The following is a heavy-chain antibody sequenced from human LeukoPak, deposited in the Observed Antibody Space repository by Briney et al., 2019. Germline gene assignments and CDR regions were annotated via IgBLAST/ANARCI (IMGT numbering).Heavy chain of an antibody. D-gene: IGHD4-17*01. V-gene: IGHV3-7*01. CDR1: GFTFSSYW. Sequence: GGSLRLSCAVSGFTFSSYWMSWVRQAPGKGLEWVANIKKDGSEKYYVDSVKGRFTISRDNAKTSLYLQMNSLRAEDTAVYYCAGTTVTVRLDAFDIWGQGTMVTVSS. CDR2: IKKDGSEK. J-gene: IGHJ3*02. CDR3: AGTTVTVRLDAFDI.